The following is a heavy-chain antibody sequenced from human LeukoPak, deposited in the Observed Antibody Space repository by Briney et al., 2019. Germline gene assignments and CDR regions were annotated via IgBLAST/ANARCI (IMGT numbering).Heavy chain of an antibody. J-gene: IGHJ4*02. CDR2: INPNSGGT. D-gene: IGHD3-9*01. CDR3: ARTYYDILTGYYIFDY. V-gene: IGHV1-2*02. CDR1: GYTFTGYY. Sequence: ASVKVSCKVSGYTFTGYYMHWVRQAPGQGLEWMGWINPNSGGTNYAQKFQGRVTMTRDTSISTAYMELSRLRSDDTAVYYCARTYYDILTGYYIFDYWGQGTLVTVSS.